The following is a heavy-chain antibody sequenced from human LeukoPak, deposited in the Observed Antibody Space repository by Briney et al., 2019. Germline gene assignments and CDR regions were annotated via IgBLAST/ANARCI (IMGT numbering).Heavy chain of an antibody. CDR2: INPNSGNT. J-gene: IGHJ5*02. CDR3: ARGSPRWFDP. CDR1: GYTFTSYD. V-gene: IGHV1-8*01. Sequence: ASVKVSCKASGYTFTSYDINWVRQATGQGLEWMGWINPNSGNTGYAQKLQGRVTMTRNTSISTAYMELSSLRSEDTAVYYCARGSPRWFDPWGQGTLVTVSS.